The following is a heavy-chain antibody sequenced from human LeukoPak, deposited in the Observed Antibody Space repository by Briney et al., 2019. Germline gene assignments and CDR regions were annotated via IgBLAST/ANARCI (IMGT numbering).Heavy chain of an antibody. CDR2: INAGNGNT. V-gene: IGHV1-3*03. Sequence: ASVKVSCKASGYTFTSCALHWVRQAPGQRLQWMGWINAGNGNTKYSQEFQGRVTITRDTSARTTYMELSSLRPEDMAVYYCARDRGENWNDGAFDIWGQGTMVTVSS. CDR3: ARDRGENWNDGAFDI. D-gene: IGHD1-1*01. CDR1: GYTFTSCA. J-gene: IGHJ3*02.